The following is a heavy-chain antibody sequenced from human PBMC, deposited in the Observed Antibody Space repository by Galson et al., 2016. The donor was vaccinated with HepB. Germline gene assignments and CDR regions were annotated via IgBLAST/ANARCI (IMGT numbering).Heavy chain of an antibody. J-gene: IGHJ6*02. CDR3: ARDQGPRGNLYGFDV. CDR2: ISGSATIL. Sequence: SLRLSCAVSGFTFGNYGMNWVRQAPGKGPEWLSYISGSATILHYADSVKGRFTISRDNAKNSLYLQMNSLRDEDTAIYYCARDQGPRGNLYGFDVWGQGTTVTVS. V-gene: IGHV3-48*03. CDR1: GFTFGNYG.